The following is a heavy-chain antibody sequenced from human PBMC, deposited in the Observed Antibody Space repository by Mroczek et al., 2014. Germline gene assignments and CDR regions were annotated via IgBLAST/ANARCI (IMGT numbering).Heavy chain of an antibody. J-gene: IGHJ4*02. V-gene: IGHV1-2*02. CDR2: INPNSGVP. CDR3: ARGGWWGPTPPYAD. CDR1: GYTFTGYN. Sequence: QVQLVESGAEVKKPGASVKVSCKASGYTFTGYNIHWVRQAPGQGLQWMAWINPNSGVPIYAQKFQGRVTVTRDTSISTAYMELSSLGSDDTAVYYCARGGWWGPTPPYADWGQGTLVTVSS. D-gene: IGHD2-15*01.